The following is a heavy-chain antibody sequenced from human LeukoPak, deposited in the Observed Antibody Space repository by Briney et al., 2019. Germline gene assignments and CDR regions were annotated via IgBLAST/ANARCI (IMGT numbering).Heavy chain of an antibody. CDR2: ISYDGSNK. CDR3: ARGSWAYGSGLLDY. D-gene: IGHD3-10*01. J-gene: IGHJ4*02. Sequence: PGRFLRLSCAASGFTFSSYGMHWVRQAPGKGLEWVAVISYDGSNKYYADSVKGRFTISRDNAKNTLYLQMNSLRAEDTAAYYCARGSWAYGSGLLDYWGQGTLVTVSS. V-gene: IGHV3-30*03. CDR1: GFTFSSYG.